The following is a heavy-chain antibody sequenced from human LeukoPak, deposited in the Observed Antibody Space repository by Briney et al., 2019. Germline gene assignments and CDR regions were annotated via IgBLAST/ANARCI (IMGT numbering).Heavy chain of an antibody. CDR2: ISAYNGNT. J-gene: IGHJ4*02. CDR3: ARDAGSSGWRQGDS. CDR1: GYTFTDYY. Sequence: GASVKVSCKASGYTFTDYYIHWVRQAPGQGLEWMGWISAYNGNTNYAQKFQGRVTMTTDTSTSTAYMEIRSLTSDDTAIYYCARDAGSSGWRQGDSWGQGTLVTVSS. D-gene: IGHD6-19*01. V-gene: IGHV1-18*04.